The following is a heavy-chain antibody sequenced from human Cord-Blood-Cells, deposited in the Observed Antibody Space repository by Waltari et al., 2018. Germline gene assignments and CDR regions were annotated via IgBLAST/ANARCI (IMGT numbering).Heavy chain of an antibody. CDR1: GFTFSNAW. J-gene: IGHJ6*02. Sequence: EVQLVESGGGLVKPGGSLRLSCAASGFTFSNAWMSWVRQAPGKGLEWVGRIKSKTDGGTTDYAAPVKGRFTISRDNSKNTLYLQMNSLKTEDTALYYCTTDRAGVALYGMDVWGQGTTVTVSS. CDR2: IKSKTDGGTT. V-gene: IGHV3-15*01. CDR3: TTDRAGVALYGMDV. D-gene: IGHD3-3*01.